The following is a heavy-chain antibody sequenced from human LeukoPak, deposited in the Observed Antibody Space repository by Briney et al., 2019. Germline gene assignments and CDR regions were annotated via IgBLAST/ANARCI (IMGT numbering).Heavy chain of an antibody. CDR1: GGSISSGDYY. CDR3: ARDRGGAHMDV. CDR2: IYYSGST. J-gene: IGHJ6*03. D-gene: IGHD4/OR15-4a*01. V-gene: IGHV4-30-4*08. Sequence: PTQTLSLTCTVSGGSISSGDYYWSWIRQPPGKGLEWIGYIYYSGSTYYNPSLKSRVTISVDTSKNQFSLKLSSVTAADTAVYYCARDRGGAHMDVWGKGTTVTVSS.